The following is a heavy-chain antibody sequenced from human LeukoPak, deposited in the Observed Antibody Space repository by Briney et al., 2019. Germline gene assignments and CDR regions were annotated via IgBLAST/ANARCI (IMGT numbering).Heavy chain of an antibody. Sequence: SETLSLTCTVSGGSISSYYWSWIRQPPGKGLEWIGYIYYSGSTNYNPSLKSRVTISVDTSKNQFSLKLSSVTAADTAVYYCARDTSYGSGRDWFDPWGQGTLVTVSS. CDR2: IYYSGST. CDR1: GGSISSYY. V-gene: IGHV4-59*01. CDR3: ARDTSYGSGRDWFDP. D-gene: IGHD3-10*01. J-gene: IGHJ5*02.